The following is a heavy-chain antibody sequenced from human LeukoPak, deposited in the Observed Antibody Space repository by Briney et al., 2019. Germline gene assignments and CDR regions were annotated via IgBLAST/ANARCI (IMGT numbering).Heavy chain of an antibody. CDR3: ASGDAHAFDI. J-gene: IGHJ3*02. CDR2: INGDGSGI. Sequence: GGSLRLSCAASGFTFSSYWMHWVRQAPGKGLVWVSRINGDGSGISYADSVKGRFTISRDNAKNTLYLQMNSLRAEDTAVYYCASGDAHAFDIWGQGTMVTVSS. CDR1: GFTFSSYW. D-gene: IGHD3-10*01. V-gene: IGHV3-74*01.